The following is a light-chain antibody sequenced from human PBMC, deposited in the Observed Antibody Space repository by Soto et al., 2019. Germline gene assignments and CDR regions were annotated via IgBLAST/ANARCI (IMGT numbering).Light chain of an antibody. CDR2: GAS. J-gene: IGKJ2*01. Sequence: EIVLTQSPGTLSLSPGERATLSCRASQSVSSSYLAWYQQKPGQAPRLLIYGASSRATGISDRLSGSGSGTDFPLTISRLEPEDFAVYYCQQYGSSPPYTFGQGTKLEMK. CDR3: QQYGSSPPYT. V-gene: IGKV3-20*01. CDR1: QSVSSSY.